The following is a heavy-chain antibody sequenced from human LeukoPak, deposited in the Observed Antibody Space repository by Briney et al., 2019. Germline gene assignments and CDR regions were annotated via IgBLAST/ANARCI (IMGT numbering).Heavy chain of an antibody. J-gene: IGHJ4*02. CDR3: ARLQWLGRGFDY. Sequence: TPSETMSLTCALYGGSLRVYYWRWIRPPPGGGREWSGEITHSGSTNYNPSLKSRVTISVDTSKTQLSLTLSSVTAADAAVYYWARLQWLGRGFDYWGQGTLVTVSS. D-gene: IGHD6-19*01. V-gene: IGHV4-34*01. CDR1: GGSLRVYY. CDR2: ITHSGST.